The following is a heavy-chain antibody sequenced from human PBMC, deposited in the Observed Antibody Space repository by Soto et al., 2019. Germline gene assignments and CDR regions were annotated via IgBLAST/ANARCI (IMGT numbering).Heavy chain of an antibody. V-gene: IGHV3-23*01. D-gene: IGHD6-13*01. CDR3: AKDQGSSWYEIDY. J-gene: IGHJ4*02. CDR2: ISGSGGST. CDR1: GFTFSNYA. Sequence: EVQLLESGGGLVQPGGSLRLSCAASGFTFSNYAVTLVRQAPGKGLEWVSTISGSGGSTYYADSVKGRFTISRDNSKNTLYLQMNSLRAEDTAVYYCAKDQGSSWYEIDYWGQRTLVTVSS.